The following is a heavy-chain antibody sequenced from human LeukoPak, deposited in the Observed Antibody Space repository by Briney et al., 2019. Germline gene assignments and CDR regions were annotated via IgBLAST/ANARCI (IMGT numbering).Heavy chain of an antibody. Sequence: GESLKISCAASGFTFNIYGMHWVRQAPGKGLEWVAVIWHDGTNIYYGDSVKGRFTISRDNSKNTLYLQMNSLRAEDTAVYYCAKPGGNYYDSSGHLDSWGQGTLVTVSS. D-gene: IGHD3-22*01. J-gene: IGHJ4*02. CDR2: IWHDGTNI. V-gene: IGHV3-33*06. CDR1: GFTFNIYG. CDR3: AKPGGNYYDSSGHLDS.